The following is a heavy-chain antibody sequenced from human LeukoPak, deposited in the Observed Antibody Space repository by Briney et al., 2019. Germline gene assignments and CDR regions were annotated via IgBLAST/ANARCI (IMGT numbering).Heavy chain of an antibody. CDR3: ARGGEYCSSTSCYPPDY. CDR2: ISSSSSYI. CDR1: GFTFSSYS. J-gene: IGHJ4*02. D-gene: IGHD2-2*01. V-gene: IGHV3-21*04. Sequence: GGSLRLSCAASGFTFSSYSMNWVRQAPGKGLEWVSSISSSSSYIYCADSVKGRFTISRDNAKNSLYLQMNSLRAEDTAVYYCARGGEYCSSTSCYPPDYWGQGTLVTVSS.